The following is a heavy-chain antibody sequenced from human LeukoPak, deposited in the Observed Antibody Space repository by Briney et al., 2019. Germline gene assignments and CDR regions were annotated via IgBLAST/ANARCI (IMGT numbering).Heavy chain of an antibody. Sequence: SETLSLTCTVSGGSINYYYWSWIRQPPGKGLEWIGYIYYSGNTNYNPSLKSRVTISVDTSMNQFSLKLSSVTAADTAVYYCARGEAAAAADWYFDLWGRGTLVTVSS. CDR3: ARGEAAAAADWYFDL. J-gene: IGHJ2*01. CDR1: GGSINYYY. D-gene: IGHD6-13*01. CDR2: IYYSGNT. V-gene: IGHV4-59*12.